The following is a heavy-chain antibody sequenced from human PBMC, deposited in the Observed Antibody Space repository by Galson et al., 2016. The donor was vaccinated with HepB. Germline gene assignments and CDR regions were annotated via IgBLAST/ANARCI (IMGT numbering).Heavy chain of an antibody. CDR1: RFTFSSYW. Sequence: SLRLSCADSRFTFSSYWMHWVRQVPGKGPVWVSVISGDASGTRYADSVKGRFTISRDNTKNTLYLQMNSLRADDTAAYYCVSPLHNDGNSGMAFDIWGQGTMVTVSS. J-gene: IGHJ3*02. CDR2: ISGDASGT. CDR3: VSPLHNDGNSGMAFDI. V-gene: IGHV3-74*01. D-gene: IGHD4-23*01.